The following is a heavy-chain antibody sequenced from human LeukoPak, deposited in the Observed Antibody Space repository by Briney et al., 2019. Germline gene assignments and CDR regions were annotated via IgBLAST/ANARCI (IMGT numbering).Heavy chain of an antibody. V-gene: IGHV3-21*01. D-gene: IGHD6-13*01. J-gene: IGHJ6*02. Sequence: GGSLRLSCAASGFTFSSYSMNWVRQAPGKGLEWVSSISSSSSYIYYADSVKGRFTISRDNAKNSLYLQMNSLRAEDTAVYYCARDRVAAAATHYYGMDVWGQGTTVTVSS. CDR1: GFTFSSYS. CDR3: ARDRVAAAATHYYGMDV. CDR2: ISSSSSYI.